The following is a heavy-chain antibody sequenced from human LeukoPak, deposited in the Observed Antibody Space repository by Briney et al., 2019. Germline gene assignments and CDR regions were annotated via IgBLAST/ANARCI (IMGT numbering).Heavy chain of an antibody. CDR3: ARRGDGGRSFDY. CDR2: IYSSGST. CDR1: GFNFSNNY. V-gene: IGHV3-53*01. J-gene: IGHJ4*02. Sequence: GGSLRLSCEASGFNFSNNYMTWVRQAPGKGLEWVSLIYSSGSTYYADSVKGRFTISRDNSKNTLYLQVNSLRAEDTAVYYCARRGDGGRSFDYWGQGTLVTVS. D-gene: IGHD4-23*01.